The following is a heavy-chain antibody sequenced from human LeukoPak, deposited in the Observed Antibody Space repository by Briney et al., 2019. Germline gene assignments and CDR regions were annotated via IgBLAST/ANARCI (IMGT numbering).Heavy chain of an antibody. CDR1: DGSTTGYY. CDR2: VYYTGRT. Sequence: SETLSLTCSVSDGSTTGYYWSWIRQPPGKGLEWIAYVYYTGRTLYNPSLESRVTISVDTSKTQFSLTVTSVTAADTAVYYCARSLRVAVIASPCYFDYWGQGTLVTVSS. V-gene: IGHV4-59*08. CDR3: ARSLRVAVIASPCYFDY. D-gene: IGHD2-21*01. J-gene: IGHJ4*02.